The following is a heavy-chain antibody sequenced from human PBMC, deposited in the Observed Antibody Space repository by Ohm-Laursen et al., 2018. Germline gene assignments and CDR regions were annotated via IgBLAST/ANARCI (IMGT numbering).Heavy chain of an antibody. V-gene: IGHV1-69*06. CDR3: ARVSRRDGYNPLDY. CDR1: GYTFTSYG. CDR2: IIPIFGTA. D-gene: IGHD5-24*01. Sequence: SSVKVSCKASGYTFTSYGISWVRQAPGQGLEWMGGIIPIFGTANYAQKFQGRVTITADKSTSTAYMELSSLRSEDTAVYYCARVSRRDGYNPLDYWGQGTLVTVSS. J-gene: IGHJ4*02.